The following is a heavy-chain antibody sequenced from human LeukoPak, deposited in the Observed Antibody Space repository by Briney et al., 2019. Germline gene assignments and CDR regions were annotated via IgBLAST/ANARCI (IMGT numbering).Heavy chain of an antibody. CDR2: IYNSGST. D-gene: IGHD3-22*01. CDR1: GDSISSYY. J-gene: IGHJ6*02. V-gene: IGHV4-4*07. CDR3: ARTYHYDSSRLYFNYGMDV. Sequence: SETLSLTCTVSGDSISSYYWTWIRQPAGKGLEWIGRIYNSGSTKYNPSLKSRVTMSVDTSKNQLSLKLTSVTAADTAVYYCARTYHYDSSRLYFNYGMDVWGQGTTVTVSS.